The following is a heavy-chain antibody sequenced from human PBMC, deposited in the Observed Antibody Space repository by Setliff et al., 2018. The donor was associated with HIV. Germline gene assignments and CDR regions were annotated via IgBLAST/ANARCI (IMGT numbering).Heavy chain of an antibody. CDR1: GGSISSGGYY. Sequence: PSETLSLTCTVSGGSISSGGYYWSWIRQHPGRGLEWIGYIYYSGNTYHNPSLKSRLTISVDTSKNHFSLKLSSVTAADTAVYYCARAFCSSASCYGGGDAFDIWGQGTMVT. J-gene: IGHJ3*02. V-gene: IGHV4-31*03. D-gene: IGHD2-2*01. CDR3: ARAFCSSASCYGGGDAFDI. CDR2: IYYSGNT.